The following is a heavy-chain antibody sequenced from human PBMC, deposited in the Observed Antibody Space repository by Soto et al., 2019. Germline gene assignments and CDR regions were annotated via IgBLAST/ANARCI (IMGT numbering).Heavy chain of an antibody. J-gene: IGHJ4*02. Sequence: SVKVSCKASGGTFSSYAISWVRQAPGQGLEWMGGIIPIFGTAKYSQKFQGRVTITRDTSANTAYMELSSLRSEDTAVYYCARGPEERLRHTAGWSLPLFDYWGQGTLVTVSS. CDR2: IIPIFGTA. D-gene: IGHD5-12*01. V-gene: IGHV1-69*05. CDR3: ARGPEERLRHTAGWSLPLFDY. CDR1: GGTFSSYA.